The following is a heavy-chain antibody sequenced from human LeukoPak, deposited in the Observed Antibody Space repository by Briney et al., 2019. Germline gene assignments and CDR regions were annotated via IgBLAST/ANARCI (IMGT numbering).Heavy chain of an antibody. CDR3: AREPPTDAFDI. CDR2: INPNSGGT. V-gene: IGHV1-2*02. Sequence: GASVKVSCKASGYTFSDYFMHWVRQAPGQGLEWMGWINPNSGGTHSAQKFQDRVTMTRDTSISTAYMELSRLRSDDTAVYYCAREPPTDAFDIWGQGTMVTVSS. CDR1: GYTFSDYF. J-gene: IGHJ3*02.